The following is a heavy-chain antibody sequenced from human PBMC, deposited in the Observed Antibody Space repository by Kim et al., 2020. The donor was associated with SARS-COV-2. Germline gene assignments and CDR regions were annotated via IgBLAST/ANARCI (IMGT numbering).Heavy chain of an antibody. CDR1: GYTFTSYY. Sequence: ASVRVSCKASGYTFTSYYMHWVRQAPGQGLEWMGIINPSGGSTSYAQKFQGRVTMTRDTSTSTVYMELSSLRSEDTAVYYCARGGEAGAWGLLGNFDYWGQGTLVTVSS. CDR2: INPSGGST. J-gene: IGHJ4*02. CDR3: ARGGEAGAWGLLGNFDY. D-gene: IGHD7-27*01. V-gene: IGHV1-46*01.